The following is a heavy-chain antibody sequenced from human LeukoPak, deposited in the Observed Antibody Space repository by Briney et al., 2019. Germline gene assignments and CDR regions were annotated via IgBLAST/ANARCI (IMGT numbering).Heavy chain of an antibody. Sequence: SETLSLTCTVSGGSISSSSYYWGWIRQPPGKGLEWIGSIYYIGITYYKPSLKSRVTISVDTSKNQFSLKLSSVTAADTAIYYCVRLLQYSSSSRYIQRWGQGTLVTVSS. D-gene: IGHD6-6*01. V-gene: IGHV4-39*01. CDR3: VRLLQYSSSSRYIQR. CDR1: GGSISSSSYY. J-gene: IGHJ1*01. CDR2: IYYIGIT.